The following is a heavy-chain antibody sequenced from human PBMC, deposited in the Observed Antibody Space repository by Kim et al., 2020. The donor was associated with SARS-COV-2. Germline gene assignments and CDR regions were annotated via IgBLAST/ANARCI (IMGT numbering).Heavy chain of an antibody. D-gene: IGHD6-6*01. CDR3: ARLSIAARPGDFDY. CDR2: IYHSGST. V-gene: IGHV4-38-2*02. Sequence: SETLSLTCTVSGYSISSGYYWGWIRQPPGKGLEWIGSIYHSGSTYYNPSLKSRVTISVDTSKNQFSLKLSSVTAADTAVYYCARLSIAARPGDFDYWGQGTLVTVSS. CDR1: GYSISSGYY. J-gene: IGHJ4*02.